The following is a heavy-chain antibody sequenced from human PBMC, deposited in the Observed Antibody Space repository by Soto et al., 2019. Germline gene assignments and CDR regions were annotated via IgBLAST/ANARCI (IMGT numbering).Heavy chain of an antibody. CDR1: ELTFSNYA. V-gene: IGHV3-23*01. D-gene: IGHD6-13*01. CDR2: ISGNDDST. J-gene: IGHJ4*02. CDR3: ATDFSKSGVFVFDY. Sequence: GGSLRRSCVASELTFSNYAMSWVRQAPGKGLEWVSAISGNDDSTYYADSVNGRCIISRDNSKNTLDLQMNSLRAQDTAVYYCATDFSKSGVFVFDYWGQGIRVTVSS.